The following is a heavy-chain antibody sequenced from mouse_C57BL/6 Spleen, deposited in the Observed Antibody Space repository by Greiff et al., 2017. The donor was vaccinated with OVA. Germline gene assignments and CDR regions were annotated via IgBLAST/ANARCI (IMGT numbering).Heavy chain of an antibody. CDR2: IYPGSGST. CDR3: AKGIYYGSSWYFDV. CDR1: GYTFTSYW. J-gene: IGHJ1*03. V-gene: IGHV1-55*01. Sequence: VQLQQPGAELVTPGASVKMSCKASGYTFTSYWITWVKQRPGQGLEWIGDIYPGSGSTNYNEKFKSKATLTVDTSSSTAYMQLSSLTSEDSAVYYCAKGIYYGSSWYFDVWGTGTTVTVSS. D-gene: IGHD1-1*01.